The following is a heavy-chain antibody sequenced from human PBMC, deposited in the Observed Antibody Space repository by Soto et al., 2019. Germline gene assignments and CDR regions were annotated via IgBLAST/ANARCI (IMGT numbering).Heavy chain of an antibody. D-gene: IGHD5-12*01. CDR2: ISYDGSNK. CDR3: AREGRDGYD. Sequence: GGSLRLSCAASGFTFSSYAMHWVRQAPGKGLEWVAVISYDGSNKYYADSVKGRFTISRDNSKNTLYLQMNSLRAEDTAVYYCAREGRDGYDWGQGTLVTVSS. V-gene: IGHV3-30-3*01. CDR1: GFTFSSYA. J-gene: IGHJ4*02.